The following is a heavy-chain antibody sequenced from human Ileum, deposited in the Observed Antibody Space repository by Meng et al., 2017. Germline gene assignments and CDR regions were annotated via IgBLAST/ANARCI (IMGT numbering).Heavy chain of an antibody. CDR3: SRTSYYDNSGYYPG. J-gene: IGHJ4*02. CDR2: INHSGST. Sequence: VQPQQWGAGLLKPAETLSLTCAVYGGSFSGYYGSWIRQPPGKGLEWIGEINHSGSTNYNPSLKSRVTISVDTSKNQFSLKLSSVTAADTAVYYCSRTSYYDNSGYYPGWGQGTLVTVSS. D-gene: IGHD3-22*01. V-gene: IGHV4-34*01. CDR1: GGSFSGYY.